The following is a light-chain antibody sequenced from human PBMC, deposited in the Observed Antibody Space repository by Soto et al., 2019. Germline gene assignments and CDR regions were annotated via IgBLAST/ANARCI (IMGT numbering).Light chain of an antibody. J-gene: IGLJ1*01. CDR2: QVT. CDR1: SSDVGGYYY. V-gene: IGLV2-14*01. Sequence: QSVLTQPASVSGSPGQSITISCTGTSSDVGGYYYVSWYQHHPGKAPKLLIYQVTSRPSGVSNRFSGSKSGNTASLTISGLQADDEADYYCTSYSSSDIFYVFGTGTK. CDR3: TSYSSSDIFYV.